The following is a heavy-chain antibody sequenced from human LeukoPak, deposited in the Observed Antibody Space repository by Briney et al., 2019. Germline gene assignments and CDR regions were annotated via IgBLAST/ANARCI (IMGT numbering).Heavy chain of an antibody. CDR2: IIPIFGTA. Sequence: ASVKVSCKASGGTFSSYAISWVRQAPGQGLEWMGRIIPIFGTANYAQKFQGRVTITTDTSTSTAYMELRSLRSDDTAVYYCARDRYSSSWPDFDYWGQGTLVTVSS. J-gene: IGHJ4*02. CDR3: ARDRYSSSWPDFDY. V-gene: IGHV1-69*05. D-gene: IGHD6-13*01. CDR1: GGTFSSYA.